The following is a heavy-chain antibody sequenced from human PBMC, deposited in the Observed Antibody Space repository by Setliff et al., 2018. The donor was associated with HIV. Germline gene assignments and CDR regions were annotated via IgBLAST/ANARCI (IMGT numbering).Heavy chain of an antibody. D-gene: IGHD2-15*01. V-gene: IGHV4-61*02. J-gene: IGHJ4*02. Sequence: SETLSLTCSVSGDSVSSSPYYWSWIRQPAGKGLEWIGRFDSTGSPDYNPSLKSRVTISIDTSKSHFSLKLSSVTAADTAVYFCAGDYAGSGRPFDYWGQGTLVTVSS. CDR3: AGDYAGSGRPFDY. CDR2: FDSTGSP. CDR1: GDSVSSSPYY.